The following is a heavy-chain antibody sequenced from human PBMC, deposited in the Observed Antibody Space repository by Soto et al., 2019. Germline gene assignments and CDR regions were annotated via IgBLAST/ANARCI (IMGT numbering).Heavy chain of an antibody. CDR1: GFTFSGHA. V-gene: IGHV3-33*01. Sequence: QVQLVESGGGVAQPGRSLRLSCTVSGFTFSGHAMHWVRQAPGKGLEWVTQIWYDGSNKYYAESVKGRFTISRDNSKNTLYLQINILRVEDTAVYYCARDGQGLAPYALDFWGQGTSVTVSS. D-gene: IGHD6-19*01. CDR3: ARDGQGLAPYALDF. J-gene: IGHJ6*02. CDR2: IWYDGSNK.